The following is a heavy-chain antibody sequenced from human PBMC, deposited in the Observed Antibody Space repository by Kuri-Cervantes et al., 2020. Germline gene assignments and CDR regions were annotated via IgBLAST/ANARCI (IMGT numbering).Heavy chain of an antibody. D-gene: IGHD2-21*01. CDR2: ISYDGSNK. CDR1: GFTFSSYA. CDR3: AREEAGDSFDY. J-gene: IGHJ4*02. Sequence: GESLKISCAASGFTFSSYAMHWVRQAPGKGLEWVAVISYDGSNKYYADSVKGRFTISRDNSKNTLYLQMNSLRAEDTAVYYCAREEAGDSFDYWGQGTLVTVSS. V-gene: IGHV3-30-3*01.